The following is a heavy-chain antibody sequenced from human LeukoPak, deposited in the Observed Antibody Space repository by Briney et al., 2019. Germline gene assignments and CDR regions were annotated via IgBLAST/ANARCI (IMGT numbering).Heavy chain of an antibody. J-gene: IGHJ2*01. CDR2: IGGDGGTT. CDR3: AKTIPYWYFDL. CDR1: GFTLSTYD. Sequence: GGSLRLSCAASGFTLSTYDMSWVRQAPTKGLEWVSAIGGDGGTTYADSVKGRFTISRDNSKNTLYLQMNSLRAEDTAIYYCAKTIPYWYFDLWGHGTLVAVSS. D-gene: IGHD5-24*01. V-gene: IGHV3-23*01.